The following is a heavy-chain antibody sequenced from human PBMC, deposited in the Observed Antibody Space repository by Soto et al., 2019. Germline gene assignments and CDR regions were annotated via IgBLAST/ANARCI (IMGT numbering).Heavy chain of an antibody. Sequence: SVKVSCKASGGTFSSYAISWVRQAPGQGLEWMGGMIPIFGTANYAQKFQGRVTITADDSTSTAYTELSNPRSEDTAAYYCAQLKSLRFGELPQPPFDYWGQGTLVTVSS. CDR1: GGTFSSYA. V-gene: IGHV1-69*13. J-gene: IGHJ4*02. CDR2: MIPIFGTA. D-gene: IGHD3-10*01. CDR3: AQLKSLRFGELPQPPFDY.